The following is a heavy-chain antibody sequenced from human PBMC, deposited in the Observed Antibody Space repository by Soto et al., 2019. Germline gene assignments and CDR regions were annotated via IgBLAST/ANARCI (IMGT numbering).Heavy chain of an antibody. J-gene: IGHJ4*02. CDR1: GFTFSSYW. Sequence: LRLSCAASGFTFSSYWMSWVRQAPEKGLEWVANIKQDGSEKSYAESVKGRFTISRGNAKNSLYLQMNSLRAEDTAVYYCARRDCTGGSCYIGPFDYWGQGSLVTV. CDR3: ARRDCTGGSCYIGPFDY. D-gene: IGHD2-15*01. CDR2: IKQDGSEK. V-gene: IGHV3-7*01.